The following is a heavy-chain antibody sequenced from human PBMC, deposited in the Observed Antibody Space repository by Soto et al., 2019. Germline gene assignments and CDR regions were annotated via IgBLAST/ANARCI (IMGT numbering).Heavy chain of an antibody. V-gene: IGHV3-23*01. CDR2: ISGSGGSTYYAHTST. CDR3: AKVGGPSHPPIPVDY. Sequence: EVQLLESGGGLVQPGGSLRLSCAASGFTFSSYAMNWLRQAPGKGPEWVSTISGSGGSTYYAHTSTYYADSVKGRFTIARDNSKNTLYLQMNSLRAEDTAVYYCAKVGGPSHPPIPVDYWGQGTLVTVSS. J-gene: IGHJ4*02. D-gene: IGHD6-25*01. CDR1: GFTFSSYA.